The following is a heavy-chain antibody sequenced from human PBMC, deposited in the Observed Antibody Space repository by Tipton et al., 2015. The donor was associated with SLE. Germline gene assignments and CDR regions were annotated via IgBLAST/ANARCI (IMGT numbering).Heavy chain of an antibody. CDR3: ASSLRFLEWPLQAFDI. Sequence: TLSLTCTVSGGSISSGSYYWSWIRQPAGKGLEWIGRIYTSGSTNYNPSLKSRVTISVDTSKNQFSLKLSSVTAADTAVYYCASSLRFLEWPLQAFDIWGQGTMVTVSS. J-gene: IGHJ3*02. D-gene: IGHD3-3*01. CDR1: GGSISSGSYY. CDR2: IYTSGST. V-gene: IGHV4-61*02.